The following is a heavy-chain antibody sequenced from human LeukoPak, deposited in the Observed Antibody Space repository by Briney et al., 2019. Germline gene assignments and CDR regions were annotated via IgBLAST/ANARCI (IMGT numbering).Heavy chain of an antibody. V-gene: IGHV3-9*01. CDR2: ISWNSETI. J-gene: IGHJ4*02. Sequence: GGSLRLSCAASGFTFGDYAMHWVRLTPGKGLEWVSGISWNSETIDYTDSVQGRFTISRDNAKNSLYLQMNSLRPEDTALYFCAKDMMSARGAFDSWGQGTLVTVSS. CDR1: GFTFGDYA. CDR3: AKDMMSARGAFDS. D-gene: IGHD3-10*01.